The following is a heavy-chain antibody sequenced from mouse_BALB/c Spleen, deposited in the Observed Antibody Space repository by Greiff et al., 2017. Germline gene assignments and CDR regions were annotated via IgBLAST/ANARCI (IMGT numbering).Heavy chain of an antibody. J-gene: IGHJ4*01. D-gene: IGHD2-3*01. Sequence: EVKVVESGPELVKPGASVKMSCKASGYTFTSYVMHWVKQKPGQGLEWIGYINPYNDGTKYNEKFKGKATLTSDKSSSTAYMELSSLTSEDSAVYYCARLNYDYYAMDYWGQGTSVTVSS. CDR2: INPYNDGT. CDR1: GYTFTSYV. V-gene: IGHV1-14*01. CDR3: ARLNYDYYAMDY.